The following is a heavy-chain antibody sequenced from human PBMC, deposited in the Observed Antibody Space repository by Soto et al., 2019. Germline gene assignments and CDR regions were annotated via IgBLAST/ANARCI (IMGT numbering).Heavy chain of an antibody. V-gene: IGHV3-23*01. CDR3: AKDRDGAAAGPTKFYGMDV. CDR2: ISGSGDST. J-gene: IGHJ6*02. D-gene: IGHD6-13*01. CDR1: GFTFSSYA. Sequence: EVQLLESGGGLVQPGGSLRLSCAASGFTFSSYAMSWVRQAPGKGLEWVSVISGSGDSTYYADSVRGRFTISRDNSKNTLYRQMNSLRAEDTAVYYCAKDRDGAAAGPTKFYGMDVWGQWTTVTVSS.